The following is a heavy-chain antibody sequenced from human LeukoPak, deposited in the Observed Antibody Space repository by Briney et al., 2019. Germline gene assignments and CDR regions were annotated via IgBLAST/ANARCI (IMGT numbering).Heavy chain of an antibody. CDR3: ARERFAAAGIRAGWFDP. J-gene: IGHJ5*02. CDR2: INPSGGST. D-gene: IGHD6-13*01. CDR1: GYTFTSYY. Sequence: ASVKVSCKASGYTFTSYYMHWVRQAPGQGLEWMGIINPSGGSTSYAQKFQGRVTMTRDTSTSTVYMELSSLRSEDTAVYYCARERFAAAGIRAGWFDPWGQGTLVTVSS. V-gene: IGHV1-46*01.